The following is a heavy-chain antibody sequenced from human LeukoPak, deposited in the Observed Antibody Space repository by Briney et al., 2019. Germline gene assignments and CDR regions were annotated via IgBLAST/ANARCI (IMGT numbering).Heavy chain of an antibody. V-gene: IGHV3-66*01. CDR1: GFTVSSNY. Sequence: GGSLRLSCAASGFTVSSNYMTWVRQAPGKGLEWVSVIYSGGSTYYADSVKGRFTISRDNSKNTLYLQMNSLRAEDTAVYYCAKDSPNWNYDYWGQGTLVTVSS. D-gene: IGHD1-7*01. CDR3: AKDSPNWNYDY. CDR2: IYSGGST. J-gene: IGHJ4*02.